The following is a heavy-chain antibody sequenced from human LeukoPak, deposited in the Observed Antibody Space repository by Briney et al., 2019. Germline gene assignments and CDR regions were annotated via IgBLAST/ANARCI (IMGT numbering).Heavy chain of an antibody. J-gene: IGHJ4*02. CDR2: IKQDGSGK. V-gene: IGHV3-7*01. CDR3: ARDSDHIDGANFDY. CDR1: GFTFSSHW. Sequence: PGGSLRLSCAASGFTFSSHWMNWVRQAPGKGLEWVAKIKQDGSGKYYVDSVKGRFTISRDNAKKSLYLQMNSLRAEDTAVYYCARDSDHIDGANFDYWGQGTLVTVSS. D-gene: IGHD1-14*01.